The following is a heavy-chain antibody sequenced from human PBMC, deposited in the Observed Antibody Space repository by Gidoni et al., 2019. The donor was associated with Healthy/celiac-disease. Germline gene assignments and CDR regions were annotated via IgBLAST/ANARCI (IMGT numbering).Heavy chain of an antibody. Sequence: QVQLVESGGGVVQPGRSLRLSCAASGFTFSSYAMHWVRQAPGKGLEWVAVISYDGSNKYYADSVKGRFTISRDNSKNTLYLQMNSLRAEDTAVYYCARVGSDIVVVVALPPDYWGQGTLVTVSS. CDR2: ISYDGSNK. CDR1: GFTFSSYA. D-gene: IGHD2-15*01. J-gene: IGHJ4*02. CDR3: ARVGSDIVVVVALPPDY. V-gene: IGHV3-30*04.